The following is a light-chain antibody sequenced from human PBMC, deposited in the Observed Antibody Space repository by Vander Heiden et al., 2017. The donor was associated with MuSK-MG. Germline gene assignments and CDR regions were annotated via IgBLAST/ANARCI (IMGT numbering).Light chain of an antibody. V-gene: IGKV3-15*01. CDR1: QSVSSN. CDR2: GAS. CDR3: QQYNNSPSLT. Sequence: IVLTQSPATLSVSPGERATLSCRASQSVSSNLAWYQQKPGQAPRLLIYGASTRATGIPARFSGSGSGTEFTLTISSLQSEDFAFYYCQQYNNSPSLTFGGGTKVEIK. J-gene: IGKJ4*01.